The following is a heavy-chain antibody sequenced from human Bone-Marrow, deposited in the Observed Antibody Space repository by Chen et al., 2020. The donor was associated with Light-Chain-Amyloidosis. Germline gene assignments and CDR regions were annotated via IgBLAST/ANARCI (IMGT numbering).Heavy chain of an antibody. CDR3: AKHLQNYVWGSYRY. CDR1: GFTFSSYA. CDR2: ISGSGGST. D-gene: IGHD3-16*01. V-gene: IGHV3-23*01. Sequence: EVQLLESGGGLVQPGGALRLSCAASGFTFSSYAMSWVRQAPGKGLEWVSAISGSGGSTYYADSVKGRFTISRDKSKNTLYLQMNSLRAEDTAVYYCAKHLQNYVWGSYRYWGQGTLVTVSS. J-gene: IGHJ4*02.